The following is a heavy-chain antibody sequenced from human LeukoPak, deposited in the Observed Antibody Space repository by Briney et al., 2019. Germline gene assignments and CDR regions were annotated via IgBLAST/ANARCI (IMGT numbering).Heavy chain of an antibody. CDR2: INPGSGGT. J-gene: IGHJ4*02. CDR3: ARDGGFDY. CDR1: GYTFTSYY. Sequence: ASVKVSCKASGYTFTSYYMDWVRQAPGQGLEWMGWINPGSGGTKSARKFQGRVTMTRDTSITTAYMELNTLTSDDTALYYCARDGGFDYWGQGTPVTVSS. D-gene: IGHD3-3*01. V-gene: IGHV1-2*02.